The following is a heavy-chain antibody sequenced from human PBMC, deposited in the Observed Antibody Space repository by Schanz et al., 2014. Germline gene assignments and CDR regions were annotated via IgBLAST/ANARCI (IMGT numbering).Heavy chain of an antibody. Sequence: QVQLQESGPGLVKPSETLSLTCTVSGGSVNTYKWGWIRQPPGKGLEYIGLISYGGLSDYNPSLKSRVTISLDTSKNQFSLNLNSVTAADTAVYYCAREWSSFDYWGQGALVSVSS. V-gene: IGHV4-59*02. J-gene: IGHJ4*02. CDR3: AREWSSFDY. CDR1: GGSVNTYK. CDR2: ISYGGLS. D-gene: IGHD3-10*01.